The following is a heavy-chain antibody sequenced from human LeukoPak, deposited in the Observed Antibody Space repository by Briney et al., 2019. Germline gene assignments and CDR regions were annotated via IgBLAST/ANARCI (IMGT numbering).Heavy chain of an antibody. CDR2: INPNSGGT. CDR1: GYTFTGYY. D-gene: IGHD2-2*01. Sequence: GASVKVSCKASGYTFTGYYMHWVRQAPGQGLEGMGWINPNSGGTNYAQKFQGRVTMTRDTSISTAYMELSRLRSDDTAVYYCARGVVVPAAGNNWFDPWGQGTLVTVSS. V-gene: IGHV1-2*02. CDR3: ARGVVVPAAGNNWFDP. J-gene: IGHJ5*02.